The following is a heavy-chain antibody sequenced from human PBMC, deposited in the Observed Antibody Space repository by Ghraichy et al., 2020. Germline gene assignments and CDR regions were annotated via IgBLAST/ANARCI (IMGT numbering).Heavy chain of an antibody. J-gene: IGHJ6*02. CDR2: IYTSGST. V-gene: IGHV4-61*02. Sequence: SETLSLTCTVSGGSISSGSYYWSWIRQPAGKGLEWIGRIYTSGSTNYNPSLKSRVTISVDTSKNQFSLKLSSVTAADTAVYYCARGVVVPAANYYYYYGMDVWGQGTTVTVSS. CDR1: GGSISSGSYY. CDR3: ARGVVVPAANYYYYYGMDV. D-gene: IGHD2-2*01.